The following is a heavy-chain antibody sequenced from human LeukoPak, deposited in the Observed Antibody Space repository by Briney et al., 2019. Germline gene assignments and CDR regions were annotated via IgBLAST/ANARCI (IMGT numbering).Heavy chain of an antibody. J-gene: IGHJ4*02. Sequence: PGGSLRLSCAASGFTFSSYGMHWVRQAPGKGLEWLAFISYDGGNNYYADSVKGRFTISRDNSKNTLYLQMNSLRAEDTAVYYCAKDQGSGLDWGQGTLVTVSS. D-gene: IGHD3/OR15-3a*01. CDR2: ISYDGGNN. CDR3: AKDQGSGLD. V-gene: IGHV3-30*18. CDR1: GFTFSSYG.